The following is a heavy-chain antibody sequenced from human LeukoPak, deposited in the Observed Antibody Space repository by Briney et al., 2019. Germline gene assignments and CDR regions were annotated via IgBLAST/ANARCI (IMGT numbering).Heavy chain of an antibody. D-gene: IGHD6-13*01. V-gene: IGHV4-39*02. CDR3: ARDSTGYSSSFSN. J-gene: IGHJ4*02. Sequence: SETLSLTCTVSGGSISSSSYYWGWIRQPPGKGLEWIGSIYYSGSTYYNPSLKSRVTISVDTSKNQFSLKLSSVTAADTAVYYCARDSTGYSSSFSNWGQGTLVTVSS. CDR1: GGSISSSSYY. CDR2: IYYSGST.